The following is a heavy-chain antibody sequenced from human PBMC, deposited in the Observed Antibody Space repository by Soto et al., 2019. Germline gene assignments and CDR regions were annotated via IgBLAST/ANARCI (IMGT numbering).Heavy chain of an antibody. V-gene: IGHV5-51*01. CDR2: IYPGNSDT. CDR3: ARHVYYDVLKKND. D-gene: IGHD3-9*01. Sequence: GESLKISCKGSGYNFANYWIGWVRQMPGKGLEWMGIIYPGNSDTRYSPSFQGQVTISADTSISTAYLEWSSLKASDTAIYYCARHVYYDVLKKNDSGQGTLVTVSS. J-gene: IGHJ4*02. CDR1: GYNFANYW.